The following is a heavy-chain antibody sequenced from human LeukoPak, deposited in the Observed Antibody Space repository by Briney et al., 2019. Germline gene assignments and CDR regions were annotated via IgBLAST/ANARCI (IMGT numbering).Heavy chain of an antibody. D-gene: IGHD2-21*02. CDR3: ARIPRGTANSVDAFDI. V-gene: IGHV4-31*03. Sequence: SQTLSLTCTVSGGSINSGGYYWSWIRQHPGKGLEWIGYIYYSGATYCNPSPKSRVNISIDTSKTQLSLRLASVTAADTAVYYCARIPRGTANSVDAFDIWGQGTMVTVSS. CDR2: IYYSGAT. CDR1: GGSINSGGYY. J-gene: IGHJ3*02.